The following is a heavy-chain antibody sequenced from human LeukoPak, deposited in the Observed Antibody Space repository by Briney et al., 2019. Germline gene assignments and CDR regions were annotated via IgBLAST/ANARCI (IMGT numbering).Heavy chain of an antibody. D-gene: IGHD2-21*01. CDR2: IYYSGST. V-gene: IGHV4-61*08. CDR3: ARNLGGANWYFDL. CDR1: GGSISSGGYY. J-gene: IGHJ2*01. Sequence: SQTLSLTCTVSGGSISSGGYYWSWIRQHPGKGLEWIGYIYYSGSTKYNPSLKSRVTISVDTSKNQYSLKLSSVTAADTAVYYCARNLGGANWYFDLWGRGTLVTVSS.